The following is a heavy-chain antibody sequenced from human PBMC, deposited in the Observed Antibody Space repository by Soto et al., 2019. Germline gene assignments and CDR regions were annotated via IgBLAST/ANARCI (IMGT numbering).Heavy chain of an antibody. CDR1: GLTFSSYW. V-gene: IGHV3-74*01. CDR2: INTDGSST. J-gene: IGHJ5*01. CDR3: ATVGGHNWCDS. Sequence: VQLVQSGGGLVQPGGSLRLSCAASGLTFSSYWMHWVRQAPGKGLVWVSRINTDGSSTNYAGSVKGRFTISRGNAKNTRELQMNRLRAEDTAVYYCATVGGHNWCDSWGQGTLVTVSS.